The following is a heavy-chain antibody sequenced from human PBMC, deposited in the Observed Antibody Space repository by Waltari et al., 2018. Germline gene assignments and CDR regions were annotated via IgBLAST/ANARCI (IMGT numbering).Heavy chain of an antibody. CDR3: TTDQGDSYTFYSFDY. J-gene: IGHJ4*02. CDR1: GFTFSNTW. Sequence: EVQLVESGGGLVNPGGSLRLSCAASGFTFSNTWMAWVRQAPGKGLEWITRIKTQSDGGGATYYAAHVTGRFTVSRDDSKNMLYLQMSSLKTEDTAMYYCTTDQGDSYTFYSFDYWGQGTLVTVSS. V-gene: IGHV3-15*01. CDR2: IKTQSDGGGAT. D-gene: IGHD3-16*02.